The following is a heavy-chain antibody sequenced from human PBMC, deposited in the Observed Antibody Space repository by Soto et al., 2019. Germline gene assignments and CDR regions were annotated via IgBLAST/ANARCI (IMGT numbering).Heavy chain of an antibody. CDR1: GAVVTSGENY. D-gene: IGHD6-19*01. V-gene: IGHV4-30-4*08. CDR3: AGMPYTSGLRFDP. Sequence: SQSLSLTCSVSGAVVTSGENYWSWVRQPPGKGLECLGCIYDSGVTSYTPSLKSRVSISLDMSNSQCTLNLRSVTAADTAVYYCAGMPYTSGLRFDPWGPGTL. J-gene: IGHJ5*02. CDR2: IYDSGVT.